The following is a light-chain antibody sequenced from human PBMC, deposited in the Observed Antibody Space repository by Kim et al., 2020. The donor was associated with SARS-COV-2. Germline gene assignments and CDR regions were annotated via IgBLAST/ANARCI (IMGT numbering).Light chain of an antibody. J-gene: IGKJ2*01. V-gene: IGKV1-5*01. CDR1: QSISSW. CDR2: DAS. Sequence: DIQMTQSPSTLSASVGDRVTITCRASQSISSWLAWYQQKPGKAPKLLIYDASSLESGVPSRFSGSGSGTEFTLTISSLQPDDFATYYCQQYNSIRYTFGQGTKLEI. CDR3: QQYNSIRYT.